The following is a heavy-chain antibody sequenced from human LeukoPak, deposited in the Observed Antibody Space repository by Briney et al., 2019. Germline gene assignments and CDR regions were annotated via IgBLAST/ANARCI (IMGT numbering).Heavy chain of an antibody. CDR3: ARTPLTQLEPDYFDT. CDR1: GFAFSNYW. CDR2: IKPNGTEK. V-gene: IGHV3-7*01. D-gene: IGHD1-1*01. J-gene: IGHJ4*02. Sequence: PGGSLRLSCAASGFAFSNYWMTWARQAPGKGLQGLANIKPNGTEKNYVDSVKGRFTISRDNAKNSVYLQLKSLRVDDTALYNCARTPLTQLEPDYFDTWGQGTLVSVS.